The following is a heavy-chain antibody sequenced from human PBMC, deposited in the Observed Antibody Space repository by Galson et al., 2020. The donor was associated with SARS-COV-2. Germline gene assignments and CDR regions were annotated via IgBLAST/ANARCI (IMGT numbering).Heavy chain of an antibody. D-gene: IGHD2-15*01. Sequence: SGPTLVKPTQTLTLTCTFSGFSLSTSGVGVGWIRQPPGKALEWLALIYWDDDKRYSPSLKSRPTITKDTSKNQVVLTMTNMDPVDQATYSCAHGKIVVGRGGFDPWGQGTLVTVSS. CDR1: GFSLSTSGVG. CDR3: AHGKIVVGRGGFDP. J-gene: IGHJ5*02. V-gene: IGHV2-5*02. CDR2: IYWDDDK.